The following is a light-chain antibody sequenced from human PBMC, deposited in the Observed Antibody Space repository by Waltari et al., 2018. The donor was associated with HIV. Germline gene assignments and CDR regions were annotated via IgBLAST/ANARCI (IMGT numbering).Light chain of an antibody. J-gene: IGLJ3*02. V-gene: IGLV1-40*01. CDR3: QSYDSSLSGWV. Sequence: QSVLTQPPSVSGAPGQRVTISCPGSSSNIGAGYDVQWYQQLPGTAPKLLIYGNNNRPSGVPDRFSGSKSATSASLAITGLQAEDEADYYCQSYDSSLSGWVFGGGTKLTVL. CDR2: GNN. CDR1: SSNIGAGYD.